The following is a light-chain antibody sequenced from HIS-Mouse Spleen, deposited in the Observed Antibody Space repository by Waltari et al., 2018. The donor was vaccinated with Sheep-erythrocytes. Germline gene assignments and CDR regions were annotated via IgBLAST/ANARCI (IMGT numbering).Light chain of an antibody. CDR3: CSYAGSYTLV. CDR1: TSDAGGYNC. Sequence: QSALTHPRSVSGSPGQSVTISCTVTTSDAGGYNCVAWYQQHPRKAPKLMVYDVSKRPSGVPDRFSGSKSGNTASLTISGLQAEDEADYYCCSYAGSYTLVFGGGTKLTVL. V-gene: IGLV2-11*01. J-gene: IGLJ2*01. CDR2: DVS.